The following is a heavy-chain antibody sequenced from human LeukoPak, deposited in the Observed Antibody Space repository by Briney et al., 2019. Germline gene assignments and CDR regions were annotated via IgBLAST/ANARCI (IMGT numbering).Heavy chain of an antibody. CDR1: GGSFSGYY. Sequence: SETLSLTCAVYGGSFSGYYWSWIRQPPGKGLEWIGEINHSGSTNYNPSLKSRVTISVDTSKNQFSLKLSSVIAADTAVYYCARVYSGYALYWGQGTLVTVSS. CDR3: ARVYSGYALY. D-gene: IGHD5-12*01. CDR2: INHSGST. V-gene: IGHV4-34*01. J-gene: IGHJ4*02.